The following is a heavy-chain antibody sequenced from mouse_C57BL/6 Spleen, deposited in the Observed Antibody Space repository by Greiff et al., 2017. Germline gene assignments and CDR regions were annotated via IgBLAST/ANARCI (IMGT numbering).Heavy chain of an antibody. Sequence: EVQLVESGGGLVKPGGSLKLSCAASGFTFSDYGMHWVRQAPEKGLEWVAYISSGSSTIYYADTVKGRFTISRDNAKNTLFLQMTSLRSEDTAMYYCARFYYEYDEGDYFDYWGQGTTLTVSS. J-gene: IGHJ2*01. CDR1: GFTFSDYG. CDR2: ISSGSSTI. V-gene: IGHV5-17*01. CDR3: ARFYYEYDEGDYFDY. D-gene: IGHD2-4*01.